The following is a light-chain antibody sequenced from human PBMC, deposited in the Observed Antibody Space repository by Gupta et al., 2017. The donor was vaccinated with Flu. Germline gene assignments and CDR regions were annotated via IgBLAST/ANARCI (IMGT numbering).Light chain of an antibody. CDR2: DVS. Sequence: QSALTQPRSVSGSPGQSVTISCTGTRSEVGGYNYVSWYQQHPGKSPKLMIYDVSKRPSGVPDRFSGSKSGNTASLTISGLQAEDEADYYCCSYAGSYTLYVFGTGTKVTVL. V-gene: IGLV2-11*01. J-gene: IGLJ1*01. CDR3: CSYAGSYTLYV. CDR1: RSEVGGYNY.